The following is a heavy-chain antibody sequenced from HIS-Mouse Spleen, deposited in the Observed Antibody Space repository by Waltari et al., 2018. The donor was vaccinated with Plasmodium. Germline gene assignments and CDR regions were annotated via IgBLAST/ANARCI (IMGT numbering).Heavy chain of an antibody. CDR1: GFACSSYW. Sequence: EVQLVESGGGWVQPGGSLSLPWAVSGFACSSYWMSWVRQAPGKGLEGVANIKQDGSEKYYVDSVKGRFTISRDNAKNSLYLQMNSLRAEDTAVYYCASSWYWYFDLWGRGTLVTVSS. CDR3: ASSWYWYFDL. V-gene: IGHV3-7*01. CDR2: IKQDGSEK. J-gene: IGHJ2*01. D-gene: IGHD6-13*01.